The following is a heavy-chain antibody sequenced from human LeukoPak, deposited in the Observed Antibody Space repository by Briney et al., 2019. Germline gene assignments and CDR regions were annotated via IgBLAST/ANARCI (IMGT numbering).Heavy chain of an antibody. CDR1: GFTFDDYA. V-gene: IGHV3-9*01. J-gene: IGHJ4*02. CDR3: AKDLLDYYDSSGYFYY. Sequence: GGSPRLSCAASGFTFDDYAMHWVRQAPGKGLEWVSGISWNSGSIGYADSVKGRFTISRDNAKNSLYLQMNSLRAEDTALYYCAKDLLDYYDSSGYFYYWGQGTLVTVSS. CDR2: ISWNSGSI. D-gene: IGHD3-22*01.